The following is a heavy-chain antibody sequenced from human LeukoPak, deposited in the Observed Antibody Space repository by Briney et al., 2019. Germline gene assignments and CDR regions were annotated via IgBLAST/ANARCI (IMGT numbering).Heavy chain of an antibody. V-gene: IGHV4-61*02. J-gene: IGHJ6*03. D-gene: IGHD4-17*01. CDR1: GGSIRSGSYY. Sequence: SETLSLTCTVSGGSIRSGSYYWTWIRQPAGKGLEWIGRIYTSGSTNYNPSLKSRVTISVDTSKNQFSLKLSSVTAADTAVYYCARAYGAWSRYYYMDVWGKGTTVTISS. CDR3: ARAYGAWSRYYYMDV. CDR2: IYTSGST.